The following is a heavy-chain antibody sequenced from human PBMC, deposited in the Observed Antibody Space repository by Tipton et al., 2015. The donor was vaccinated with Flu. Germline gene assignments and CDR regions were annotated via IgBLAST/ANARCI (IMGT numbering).Heavy chain of an antibody. CDR2: IYDNGST. V-gene: IGHV4-61*02. D-gene: IGHD3-10*01. J-gene: IGHJ4*02. CDR1: GGSISSGSDY. CDR3: SRETPSTYYYYFDS. Sequence: TLSLTCTVSGGSISSGSDYWTWIRQPAGKGLEWIGRIYDNGSTQYNSSLKSRVTLSLDTSKNQFSLKLTSVTAADTAVYYCSRETPSTYYYYFDSWGQGTRVTVSS.